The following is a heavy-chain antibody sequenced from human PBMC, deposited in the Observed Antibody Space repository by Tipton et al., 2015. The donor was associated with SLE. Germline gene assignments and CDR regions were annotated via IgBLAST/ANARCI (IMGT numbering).Heavy chain of an antibody. J-gene: IGHJ3*02. CDR1: GFTFSSYA. CDR3: ARARGVYSSSPDDAFDI. D-gene: IGHD6-6*01. CDR2: ISSNGGST. Sequence: SLRLSCAASGFTFSSYAMHWVRQAPGKGLEYVSAISSNGGSTYYADSVKGRFTISRDNSKNTLYLQMGSLRAEDMAVYYCARARGVYSSSPDDAFDIWGQGRMVTVSS. V-gene: IGHV3-64*02.